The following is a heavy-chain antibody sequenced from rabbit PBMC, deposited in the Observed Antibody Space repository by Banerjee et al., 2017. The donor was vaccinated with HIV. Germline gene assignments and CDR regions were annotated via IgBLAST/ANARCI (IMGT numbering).Heavy chain of an antibody. CDR3: ARGNAYGNGGGYASL. D-gene: IGHD6-1*01. Sequence: QSLEESGGDLVKPGASLTLTCTASGFSFSSSYYMCWVRQAPGKGLEWIACIYAGSSGSTYYASWAKGRFTISKTSSTTVTLQMTSLTAADTATYFCARGNAYGNGGGYASLWGPGTLVTVS. V-gene: IGHV1S40*01. CDR1: GFSFSSSYY. CDR2: IYAGSSGST. J-gene: IGHJ4*01.